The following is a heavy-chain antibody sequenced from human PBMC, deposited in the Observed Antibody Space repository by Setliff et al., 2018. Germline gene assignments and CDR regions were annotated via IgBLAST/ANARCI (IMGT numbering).Heavy chain of an antibody. J-gene: IGHJ5*02. CDR2: TIPIFGST. V-gene: IGHV1-69*05. D-gene: IGHD3-10*01. Sequence: SVKVSCKASGGTFSSYGISWVRQAPGQGLEWMGGTIPIFGSTNYAQKFQDRVTIITDESTSTAYMELRSLRTDDTAIYYCAREKGYYNSGSYKYWFDPWGQGTLVTVSS. CDR3: AREKGYYNSGSYKYWFDP. CDR1: GGTFSSYG.